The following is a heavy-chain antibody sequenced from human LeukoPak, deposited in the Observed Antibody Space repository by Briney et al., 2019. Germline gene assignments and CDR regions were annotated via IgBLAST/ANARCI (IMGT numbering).Heavy chain of an antibody. Sequence: SVKVSCKASGGTFTSYAISWVRQAPGQGLEWMGGIITIFGTANYAQKFQGRVTITTDESTSTAYMELSSLRSEDTAVYYGAREPGGVRTTGGYFDYWGQGTLVTVSS. V-gene: IGHV1-69*05. J-gene: IGHJ4*02. D-gene: IGHD2/OR15-2a*01. CDR3: AREPGGVRTTGGYFDY. CDR2: IITIFGTA. CDR1: GGTFTSYA.